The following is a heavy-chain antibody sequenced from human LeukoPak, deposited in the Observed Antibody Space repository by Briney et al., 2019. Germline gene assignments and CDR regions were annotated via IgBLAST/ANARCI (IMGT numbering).Heavy chain of an antibody. V-gene: IGHV4-34*01. J-gene: IGHJ5*02. CDR1: GGSFNDYY. CDR3: ARADHSSGGLARFDP. Sequence: SETLSFTCAVYGGSFNDYYWSWIRQPPGKGLEWIGEINHSASTNYNPSLKSRVTMSVDTSKNQFSLKMTSVTAADTALYYCARADHSSGGLARFDPWGQGTLVTVSS. CDR2: INHSAST. D-gene: IGHD3-22*01.